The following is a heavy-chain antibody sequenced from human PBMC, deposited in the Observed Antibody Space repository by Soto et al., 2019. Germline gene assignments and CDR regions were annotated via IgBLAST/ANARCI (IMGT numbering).Heavy chain of an antibody. D-gene: IGHD2-2*01. CDR1: GSIFSTYL. CDR2: LHYGQSSA. J-gene: IGHJ4*02. Sequence: PGEYLKISCKGFGSIFSTYLIGWVRQMPGKGVEWVGNLHYGQSSAPYSPFFQGYVNISVEKFINPAYLQWSSLKASDTAFYFCGTLPSIHWFDYWGQGTRVTVSP. V-gene: IGHV5-51*01. CDR3: GTLPSIHWFDY.